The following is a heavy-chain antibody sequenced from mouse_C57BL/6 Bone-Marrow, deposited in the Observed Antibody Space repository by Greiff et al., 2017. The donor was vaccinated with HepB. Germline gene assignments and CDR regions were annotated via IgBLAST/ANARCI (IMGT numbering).Heavy chain of an antibody. CDR2: INSDGGST. Sequence: EVKLMESGGGLVQPGESLKLSCESNEYEFPSHDMSWVRKTPEKRLELVAAINSDGGSTYYPDTMERRFIISRDNTKKTLYLQMRSLRSEDTALYYCARHGQLSLLEAMDYWGQGTSVTVSS. CDR3: ARHGQLSLLEAMDY. CDR1: EYEFPSHD. D-gene: IGHD3-2*02. V-gene: IGHV5-2*01. J-gene: IGHJ4*01.